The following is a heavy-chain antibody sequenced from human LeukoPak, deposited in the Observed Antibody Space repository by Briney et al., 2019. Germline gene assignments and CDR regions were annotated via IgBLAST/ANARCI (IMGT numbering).Heavy chain of an antibody. CDR3: ARDVGSVEAAGSSGGINWFDP. CDR2: IYYSGST. CDR1: GGSISSSSYY. V-gene: IGHV4-39*07. D-gene: IGHD6-13*01. Sequence: PSETLSLTCTVSGGSISSSSYYWGWIRQPPGKGLEWIGSIYYSGSTYYNPSLKSRVTISVDTSKNQFSLKLSSVTAADTAVYYCARDVGSVEAAGSSGGINWFDPWGQGTLVTVSS. J-gene: IGHJ5*02.